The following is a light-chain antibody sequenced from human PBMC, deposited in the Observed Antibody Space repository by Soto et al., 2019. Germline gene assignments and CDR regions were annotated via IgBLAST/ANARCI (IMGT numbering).Light chain of an antibody. CDR3: QRYDSLRT. CDR1: QSVRSNF. CDR2: GAS. Sequence: EIVLTQSPATLSLSPGERATLPCRASQSVRSNFLAWYQQKPGQAPRLLIYGASNRATGIPDRFSGSGSGTDFTLTITRLEPEDFAMYYCQRYDSLRTFGQGTKVDIK. V-gene: IGKV3-20*01. J-gene: IGKJ1*01.